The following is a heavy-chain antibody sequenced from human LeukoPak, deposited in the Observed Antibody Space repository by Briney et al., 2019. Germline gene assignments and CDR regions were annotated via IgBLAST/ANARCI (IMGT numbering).Heavy chain of an antibody. CDR3: AKVTINNPEVY. D-gene: IGHD5-24*01. CDR2: ISSAGGST. Sequence: GGSLRLSCAASGFTFSNYAMSWVRQAPGKGLEWVSTISSAGGSTYYADSVKGRFTISRDISKNTLYLQMNSLRAEDTAVYYCAKVTINNPEVYWGQGTLVTVSS. V-gene: IGHV3-23*01. J-gene: IGHJ4*02. CDR1: GFTFSNYA.